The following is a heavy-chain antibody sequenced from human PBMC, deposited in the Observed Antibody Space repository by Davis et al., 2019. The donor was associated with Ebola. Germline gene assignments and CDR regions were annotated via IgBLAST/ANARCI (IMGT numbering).Heavy chain of an antibody. J-gene: IGHJ4*02. V-gene: IGHV3-33*01. Sequence: GESLKISCGASGFTFSSYGMHWVRQAPGKGLEWVAVIWYDGSNKYYADSVKGRFTISRDNSKNTLYLQMNSLRAEDTAVYYCAREGLGSDRYFDSWGQGTLVTVSS. CDR1: GFTFSSYG. CDR3: AREGLGSDRYFDS. D-gene: IGHD3-10*01. CDR2: IWYDGSNK.